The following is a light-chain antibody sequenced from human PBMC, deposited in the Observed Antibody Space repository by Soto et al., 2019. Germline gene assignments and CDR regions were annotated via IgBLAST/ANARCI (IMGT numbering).Light chain of an antibody. J-gene: IGKJ2*03. CDR1: LSVSSNY. CDR3: QQYGSSPYS. Sequence: EIVLTQSPGTLSLSPGERVTLSCRASLSVSSNYIAWYQHKPGQAPRLLIHGASSRATGIPDRFRGSGSGTDFTLTISGLEPGDFAVYYCQQYGSSPYSFGQGTKLEI. CDR2: GAS. V-gene: IGKV3-20*01.